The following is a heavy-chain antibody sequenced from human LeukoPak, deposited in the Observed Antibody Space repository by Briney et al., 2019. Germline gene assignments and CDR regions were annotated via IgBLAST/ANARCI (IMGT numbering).Heavy chain of an antibody. CDR3: AREPPGNYDDSGHYYAYFDC. D-gene: IGHD3-22*01. CDR1: GLTFRNYA. J-gene: IGHJ4*02. V-gene: IGHV3-48*02. Sequence: PGGSLRLSCAASGLTFRNYAMSWVRQAPGKGLEWVSYISSGGSTIYYADTVKGRFTISRDNARNSLYLQMNGLTDEDTAVYYCAREPPGNYDDSGHYYAYFDCWGQGALVTVSS. CDR2: ISSGGSTI.